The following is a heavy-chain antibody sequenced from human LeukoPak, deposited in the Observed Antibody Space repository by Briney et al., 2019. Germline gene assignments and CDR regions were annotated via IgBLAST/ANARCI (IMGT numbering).Heavy chain of an antibody. CDR1: GGTFSSYA. V-gene: IGHV1-69*06. CDR2: IIPIFGTA. Sequence: ASVKVSCKASGGTFSSYAISWVRQAPGHGLEWMGGIIPIFGTANYAQKFQGRVTITADKSTSTAYMELSGLRSEDTAVYYCARDPPPYDIVVVPAAPPDYYYYGMDVWGKGTTVTVSS. J-gene: IGHJ6*04. CDR3: ARDPPPYDIVVVPAAPPDYYYYGMDV. D-gene: IGHD2-2*01.